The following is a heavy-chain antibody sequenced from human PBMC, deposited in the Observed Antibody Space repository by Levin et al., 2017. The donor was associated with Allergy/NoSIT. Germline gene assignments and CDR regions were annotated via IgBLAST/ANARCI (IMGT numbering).Heavy chain of an antibody. D-gene: IGHD6-19*01. J-gene: IGHJ2*01. V-gene: IGHV3-30-3*01. Sequence: PGGSLRLSCAASGFTFSSYAMHWVRQAPGKGLEWVAVISYDGSNKYYADSVKGRFTISRDNSKNTLYLQMNSLRAEDTAVYYCARDKGGGSGWYWYFDLWGRGTLVTVSS. CDR1: GFTFSSYA. CDR3: ARDKGGGSGWYWYFDL. CDR2: ISYDGSNK.